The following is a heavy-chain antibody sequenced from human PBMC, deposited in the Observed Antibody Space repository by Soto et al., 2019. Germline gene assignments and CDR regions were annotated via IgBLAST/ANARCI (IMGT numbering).Heavy chain of an antibody. CDR3: ARDASGSRIFYYYGMDA. Sequence: GASVKVSCKASGYTFTGYFIHWLRLAPGQGPEWMGRINPNSGATNFAQKFQGRVTMTRDTSISAAHMELSRLRSDDTAVYYCARDASGSRIFYYYGMDAWGQGTSVTVSS. V-gene: IGHV1-2*06. J-gene: IGHJ6*02. CDR2: INPNSGAT. D-gene: IGHD3-10*01. CDR1: GYTFTGYF.